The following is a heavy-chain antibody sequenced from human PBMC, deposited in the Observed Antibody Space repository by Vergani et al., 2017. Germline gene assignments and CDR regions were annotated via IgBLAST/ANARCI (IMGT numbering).Heavy chain of an antibody. J-gene: IGHJ2*01. CDR2: ISWNSGSI. Sequence: EVQLVESGGGLVQPCRSLRLSCAASGFTFDDYAMHWVRQAPGKGLEWVSGISWNSGSIGYADSVKGRFTISRDNAKNSLYLQMNSLRAEDTALYYCGKDHYDFWSGYPNLSPFDLWGRGTLVTVSS. CDR3: GKDHYDFWSGYPNLSPFDL. V-gene: IGHV3-9*01. CDR1: GFTFDDYA. D-gene: IGHD3-3*01.